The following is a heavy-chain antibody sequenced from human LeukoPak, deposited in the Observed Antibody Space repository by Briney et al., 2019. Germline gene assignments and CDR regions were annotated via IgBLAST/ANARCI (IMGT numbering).Heavy chain of an antibody. CDR1: GGSISSYY. CDR3: ASGVVATSSPSDY. J-gene: IGHJ4*02. CDR2: IYYSGST. V-gene: IGHV4-59*01. D-gene: IGHD5-12*01. Sequence: SETLSLTCTVSGGSISSYYWSWIRQPPGKGLEWIGYIYYSGSTNYNPSLKSRVTISVDTSKNQFSLKLSSVTAADTAVYYCASGVVATSSPSDYWGQGTLVTISS.